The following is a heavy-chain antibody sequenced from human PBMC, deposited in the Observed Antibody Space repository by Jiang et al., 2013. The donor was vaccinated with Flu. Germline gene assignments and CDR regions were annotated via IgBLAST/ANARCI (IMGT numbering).Heavy chain of an antibody. CDR2: ISGYTGNT. D-gene: IGHD5-12*01. J-gene: IGHJ2*01. Sequence: SVKVSCTASGYTFSSYGISWVRQAPGQGLEWMGWISGYTGNTNYGQKFQDRVTMTTDTSTSTAYMELRSLRSDDTAVYYCARDRGGYSDYDYPLYFDLWGRGALVIVSS. CDR1: GYTFSSYG. CDR3: ARDRGGYSDYDYPLYFDL. V-gene: IGHV1-18*01.